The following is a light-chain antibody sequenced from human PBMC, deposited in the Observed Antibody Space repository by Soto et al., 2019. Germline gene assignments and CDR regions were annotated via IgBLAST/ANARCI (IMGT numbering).Light chain of an antibody. J-gene: IGKJ1*01. V-gene: IGKV3-20*01. CDR3: QQYGNSPQT. CDR1: QTVSSTY. Sequence: EIVSTQSPATLSLSPGERATLSCRASQTVSSTYVAWYQQKPGQTPTLLIYEASTRATGIPDRFSGSGSGTDYTLTIDRLEPEDFAVYYCQQYGNSPQTFGQGTKVDIK. CDR2: EAS.